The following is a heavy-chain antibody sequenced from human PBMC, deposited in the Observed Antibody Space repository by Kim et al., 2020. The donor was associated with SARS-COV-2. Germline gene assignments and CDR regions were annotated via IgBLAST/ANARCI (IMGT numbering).Heavy chain of an antibody. CDR3: ARPIEMTTTYYFDY. J-gene: IGHJ4*02. D-gene: IGHD4-17*01. CDR1: GYTFTSYG. CDR2: ISAYNGNT. Sequence: ASVKVSCKASGYTFTSYGISWVRQAPGQGLEWMGWISAYNGNTNYAQKLQGRVTMTTDTSTSTAYMELRSLRSDDTAVYYCARPIEMTTTYYFDYWGQGTLVTVSS. V-gene: IGHV1-18*04.